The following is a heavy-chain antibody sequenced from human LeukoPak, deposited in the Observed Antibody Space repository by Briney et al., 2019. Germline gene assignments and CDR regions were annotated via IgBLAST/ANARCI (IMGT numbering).Heavy chain of an antibody. J-gene: IGHJ5*02. V-gene: IGHV3-11*01. CDR2: IKKRSAAT. CDR1: GFTFRGYA. Sequence: PGGSLRLSCAASGFTFRGYAMTWIRQAPGKGLEWISYIKKRSAATYYADSVAGRFVISRDGAKNSLNLHLTNLRVEDTATYFCARIWSARDWFDPWGQGT. D-gene: IGHD1-1*01. CDR3: ARIWSARDWFDP.